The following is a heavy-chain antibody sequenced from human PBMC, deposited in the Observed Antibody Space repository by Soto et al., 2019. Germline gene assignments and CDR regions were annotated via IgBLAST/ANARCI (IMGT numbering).Heavy chain of an antibody. J-gene: IGHJ3*01. Sequence: GGSLRLSCAASEFTFRSYVMHGGRQSPGKGLVWVSRISGDGSSTNYADSVKGRFTISRDNAKNTVYLQIDSLRAEDTAVYYCARSLPGTYGAFDFWGQGTMVT. D-gene: IGHD1-7*01. V-gene: IGHV3-74*01. CDR3: ARSLPGTYGAFDF. CDR2: ISGDGSST. CDR1: EFTFRSYV.